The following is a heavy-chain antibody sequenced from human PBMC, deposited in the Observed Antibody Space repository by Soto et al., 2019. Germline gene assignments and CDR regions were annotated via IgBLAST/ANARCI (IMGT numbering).Heavy chain of an antibody. CDR1: GYSFTSYW. D-gene: IGHD3-10*01. CDR2: IDPSDSYT. Sequence: EVQLVQSGAEVKKPGESLRISCKGSGYSFTSYWISWVRQMPGKGLEWMGRIDPSDSYTNYSPSFQGHVTISADKSISTAYLQWSSMKASDTAMYYCARHSDYYGSGHDAFDIWGQGTMVTVSS. V-gene: IGHV5-10-1*01. CDR3: ARHSDYYGSGHDAFDI. J-gene: IGHJ3*02.